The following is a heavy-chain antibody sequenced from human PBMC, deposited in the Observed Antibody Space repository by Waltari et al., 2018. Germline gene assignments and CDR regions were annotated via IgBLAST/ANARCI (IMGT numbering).Heavy chain of an antibody. CDR1: GFTVSSNN. V-gene: IGHV3-53*04. CDR3: ARTLYDFWSGPRAFDI. CDR2: CYSGVST. J-gene: IGHJ3*02. D-gene: IGHD3-3*01. Sequence: EVQLVESGGGLVQPGGSLRLSCAASGFTVSSNNMSWVRQAPGKGLEWVSVCYSGVSTYYADCVKGRFTISRHNSKNTLYLQMNSLRAEDTAVYYCARTLYDFWSGPRAFDIWGQGTMVTVSS.